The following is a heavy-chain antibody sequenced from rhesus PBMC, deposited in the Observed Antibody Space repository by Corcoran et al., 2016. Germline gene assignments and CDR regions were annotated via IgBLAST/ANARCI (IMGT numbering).Heavy chain of an antibody. J-gene: IGHJ4*01. Sequence: VQLQESGPGLVKPSETLSLTCAVSGYSISSGYGWRWIRQPPGKGLESVSIVVGDCPYTPYANAVKGRFTNSRDNAKNSVSLQRNSLRAEDTAVYYCARRLYGSSYDFWGQGVLVTVSS. CDR1: GYSISSGYG. V-gene: IGHV3-115*02. CDR3: ARRLYGSSYDF. D-gene: IGHD4-29*01. CDR2: VVGDCPYT.